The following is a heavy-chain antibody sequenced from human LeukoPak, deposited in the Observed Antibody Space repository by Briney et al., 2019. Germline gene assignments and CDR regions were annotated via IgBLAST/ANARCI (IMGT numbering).Heavy chain of an antibody. V-gene: IGHV1-69*05. CDR2: IIPIFGTA. Sequence: SVKVSCKASGGTFSSYAISWVRQAPGQGLEWMGGIIPIFGTANYAQKFQGRVTITTDESTSTAYMELSSLRSEDTAVYYCARARRAPDYFDYWGQGTLVTVSS. CDR1: GGTFSSYA. J-gene: IGHJ4*02. CDR3: ARARRAPDYFDY.